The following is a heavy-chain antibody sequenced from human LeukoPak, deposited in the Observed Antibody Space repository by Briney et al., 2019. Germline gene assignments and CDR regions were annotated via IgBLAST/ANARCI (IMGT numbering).Heavy chain of an antibody. CDR1: GFTFGDYA. CDR3: TRATYSYYFDY. J-gene: IGHJ4*02. CDR2: IRSKAYGGTT. V-gene: IGHV3-49*04. Sequence: GSLRLSCTASGFTFGDYAMSWVRQAPGKGLEWVGFIRSKAYGGTTEYAASVKGRFTISRDDSKSIAYLQMNSLKTEDTAVYYCTRATYSYYFDYWGQGTLVTVSS. D-gene: IGHD2-21*01.